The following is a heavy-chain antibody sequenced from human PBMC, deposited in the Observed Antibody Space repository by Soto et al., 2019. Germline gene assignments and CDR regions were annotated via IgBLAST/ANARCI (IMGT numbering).Heavy chain of an antibody. V-gene: IGHV4-4*07. D-gene: IGHD3-22*01. CDR2: IYTSGST. Sequence: KTSETLSLTCTVSGGSISSYYWSWIRQPAGKGLEWIGRIYTSGSTNYNPSLKSRVTMSVDTSKNQFSLKLSSVTAADTAVYYCARAQYYYDSSGYYWGGYFDYWGQGTLVTVSS. CDR3: ARAQYYYDSSGYYWGGYFDY. CDR1: GGSISSYY. J-gene: IGHJ4*02.